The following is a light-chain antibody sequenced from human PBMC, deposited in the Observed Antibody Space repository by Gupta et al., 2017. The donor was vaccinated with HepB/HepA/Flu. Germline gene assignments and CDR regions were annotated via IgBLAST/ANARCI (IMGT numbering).Light chain of an antibody. J-gene: IGKJ4*01. CDR1: QSLVFSDGNTF. V-gene: IGKV2-30*01. Sequence: DVVLTQSPLSLPVTLGQPASISCRSSQSLVFSDGNTFLHWFQQRPGQSPRRLLYQVSKRDSGVPDRFSGSGSGTDFTLRSSRGEAEDVAIYYCVQGTHWPTFGGGTKVEIK. CDR2: QVS. CDR3: VQGTHWPT.